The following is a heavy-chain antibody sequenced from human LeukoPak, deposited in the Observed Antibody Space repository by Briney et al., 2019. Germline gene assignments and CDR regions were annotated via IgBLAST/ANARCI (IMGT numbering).Heavy chain of an antibody. CDR3: AGGIGIGQGGYDY. CDR2: IIPIFGTA. D-gene: IGHD1-26*01. CDR1: GGTFSSYA. Sequence: ASVKVSCKASGGTFSSYAISWVRQAPGQGLEWMGGIIPIFGTANNAQKFQGRVTITTDESTSTAYMELSSLRSEDTAVYYCAGGIGIGQGGYDYWGQGTLVTVSS. V-gene: IGHV1-69*05. J-gene: IGHJ4*02.